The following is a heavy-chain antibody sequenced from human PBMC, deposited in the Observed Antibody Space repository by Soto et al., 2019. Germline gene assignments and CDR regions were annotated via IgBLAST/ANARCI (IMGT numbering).Heavy chain of an antibody. CDR1: GGTFSSYA. J-gene: IGHJ6*02. CDR3: ARVSNVVVPAATYYYYGMDV. D-gene: IGHD2-2*01. CDR2: IIPIFGTA. V-gene: IGHV1-69*13. Sequence: GASVKVSCKASGGTFSSYAISWVRQAPGQGLEWMGGIIPIFGTANYAQKFQGRVTITADESTSTAYMELSSLRSEGTAVYYCARVSNVVVPAATYYYYGMDVWGQGTTVTVSS.